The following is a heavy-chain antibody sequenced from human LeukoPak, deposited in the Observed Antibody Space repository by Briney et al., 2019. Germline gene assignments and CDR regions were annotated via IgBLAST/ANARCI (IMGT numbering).Heavy chain of an antibody. CDR3: ARHSRNTFGVVVVPYYFDY. J-gene: IGHJ4*02. Sequence: WETLSLTCTVSGGSISSTGYYWGWVRQPPGKGRECIGSIYYSGSTHYSPSLKSRVTISVDTSKNQFSLRLSSVTAADTAVYYCARHSRNTFGVVVVPYYFDYWGQGTLVTVSS. CDR2: IYYSGST. V-gene: IGHV4-39*01. D-gene: IGHD3-16*02. CDR1: GGSISSTGYY.